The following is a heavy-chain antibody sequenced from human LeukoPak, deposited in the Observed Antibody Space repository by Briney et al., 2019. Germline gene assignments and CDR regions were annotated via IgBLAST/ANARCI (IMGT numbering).Heavy chain of an antibody. D-gene: IGHD1-26*01. CDR2: INPNSGGT. J-gene: IGHJ4*02. CDR1: GYTFTGYY. V-gene: IGHV1-2*06. Sequence: GASVKVSCKASGYTFTGYYMHWVRQAPGQGLEWMGRINPNSGGTNYAQKFQGRVTVTRDTSTSTAYMELSRLRSDDTAVYYCARYSGSYSGFDYWGQGTLVTVSS. CDR3: ARYSGSYSGFDY.